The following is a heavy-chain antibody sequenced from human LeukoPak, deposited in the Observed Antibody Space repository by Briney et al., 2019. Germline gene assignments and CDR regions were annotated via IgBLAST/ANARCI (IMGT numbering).Heavy chain of an antibody. V-gene: IGHV3-30*18. Sequence: PGGSLRLSCAASGFTFSSYGMHWVRQAPGKGLEWVAIISYDGSNEDYADSVKGRFTISRDNSKNTLYLQMNSLRAEDSAVYYCAKSRVRGVYYFDYWGQGTLVTVSS. CDR1: GFTFSSYG. CDR3: AKSRVRGVYYFDY. CDR2: ISYDGSNE. D-gene: IGHD3-10*02. J-gene: IGHJ4*02.